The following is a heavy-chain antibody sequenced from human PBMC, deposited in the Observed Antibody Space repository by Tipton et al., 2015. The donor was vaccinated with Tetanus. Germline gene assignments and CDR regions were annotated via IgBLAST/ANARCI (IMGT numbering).Heavy chain of an antibody. J-gene: IGHJ6*02. CDR1: GFTFSSYS. V-gene: IGHV3-21*01. Sequence: GSLRLSCAASGFTFSSYSMNWVRQAPGKGLEWVSSISSSSSYIYYADSVRGRFTISRDNAKNSLYLQMNSLRAEDTAVYYCARPRPSGNYYYGMDVWGQGTTVTVSS. D-gene: IGHD1-26*01. CDR3: ARPRPSGNYYYGMDV. CDR2: ISSSSSYI.